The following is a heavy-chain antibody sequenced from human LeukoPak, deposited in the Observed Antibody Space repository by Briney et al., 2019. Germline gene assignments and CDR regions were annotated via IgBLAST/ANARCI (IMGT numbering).Heavy chain of an antibody. CDR1: GYTFTGYY. J-gene: IGHJ5*02. CDR2: INPNSGGT. Sequence: ASVKVSCKASGYTFTGYYMHWVRQAPGQGLEWMGWINPNSGGTNYAQKFQGRVTMTRDTSISTAYMELSRLRSDDTAVYYCARDDVLMVYAIGPQGVFDPWGQGTLVTVSS. CDR3: ARDDVLMVYAIGPQGVFDP. D-gene: IGHD2-8*01. V-gene: IGHV1-2*02.